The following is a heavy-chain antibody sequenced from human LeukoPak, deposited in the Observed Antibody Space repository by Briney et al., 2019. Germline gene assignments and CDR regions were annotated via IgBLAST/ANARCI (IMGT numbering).Heavy chain of an antibody. J-gene: IGHJ6*03. CDR1: GFTFSSYS. V-gene: IGHV3-21*01. Sequence: GGSLRLSCAVSGFTFSSYSMNWVRQAPGKGLEWVSSISSSSSYIYYADSVRGRFTISRDNAKNSLYLQMNTLRAEDTAVYYCARPYYDFWSGYYAGGSHYYYYMDVGGKGTTVTLPS. CDR3: ARPYYDFWSGYYAGGSHYYYYMDV. D-gene: IGHD3-3*01. CDR2: ISSSSSYI.